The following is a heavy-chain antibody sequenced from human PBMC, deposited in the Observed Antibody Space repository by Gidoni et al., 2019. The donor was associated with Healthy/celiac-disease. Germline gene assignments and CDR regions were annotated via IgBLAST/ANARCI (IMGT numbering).Heavy chain of an antibody. CDR2: INPNSGGT. CDR3: ARDQLSIVGATQDAFDI. CDR1: GYTFTGYY. V-gene: IGHV1-2*02. J-gene: IGHJ3*02. Sequence: QVQLVQSGAEVKKPGASVKVSCKASGYTFTGYYMHWVRQAPGQGLEWMGWINPNSGGTNYAQKFQGRVTMTRDTSISTAYMELSRLRSDDTAVYYCARDQLSIVGATQDAFDIWGQGTMVTVSS. D-gene: IGHD1-26*01.